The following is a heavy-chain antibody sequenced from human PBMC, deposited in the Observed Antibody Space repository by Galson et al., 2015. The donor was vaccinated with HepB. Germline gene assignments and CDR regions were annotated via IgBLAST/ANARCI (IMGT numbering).Heavy chain of an antibody. CDR1: GGTFSSYT. CDR2: IIPILGIA. D-gene: IGHD3-16*01. V-gene: IGHV1-69*04. Sequence: SVKVSCKASGGTFSSYTISWVRQAPGQGLEWMGRIIPILGIANYAQKFQGRVTITADKSTSTAYMELSSLRSEDTAVYYCARDYTSRGGVYGPWGQGTLVTVSS. J-gene: IGHJ5*01. CDR3: ARDYTSRGGVYGP.